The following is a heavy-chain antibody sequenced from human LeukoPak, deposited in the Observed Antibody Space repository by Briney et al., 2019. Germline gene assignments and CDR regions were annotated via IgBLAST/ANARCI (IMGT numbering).Heavy chain of an antibody. V-gene: IGHV3-7*01. CDR1: GFTFNTYW. Sequence: PGGSLRLSCVASGFTFNTYWMSWVRQAPGKGLEWVANIKEDGNINYYVDVVKGRFTVSRDNAKNSLYLQTNSLRVDDTAVYYCARRRYGEGFDVWGQGTVVTVSS. CDR3: ARRRYGEGFDV. D-gene: IGHD4/OR15-4a*01. J-gene: IGHJ3*01. CDR2: IKEDGNIN.